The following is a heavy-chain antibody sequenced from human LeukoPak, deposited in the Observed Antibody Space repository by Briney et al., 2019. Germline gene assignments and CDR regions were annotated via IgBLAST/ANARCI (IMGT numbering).Heavy chain of an antibody. Sequence: APVKVSCKASGYTFSNYGISWVRQAPGQGLEWIGWISVHNGNTNYAQKVQGRVTMTTDTSTNTAYMELRSLRSDDTAVYYCARDLTHRRNYDNSGYQIVPAFWGQGTLVTVSS. V-gene: IGHV1-18*01. CDR2: ISVHNGNT. CDR3: ARDLTHRRNYDNSGYQIVPAF. CDR1: GYTFSNYG. D-gene: IGHD3-22*01. J-gene: IGHJ4*02.